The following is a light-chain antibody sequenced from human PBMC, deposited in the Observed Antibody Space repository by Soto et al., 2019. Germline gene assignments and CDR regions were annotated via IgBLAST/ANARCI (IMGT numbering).Light chain of an antibody. CDR1: QSVLYNSNNKNY. CDR3: QQYYSTPWT. CDR2: WAS. V-gene: IGKV4-1*01. Sequence: DIVMTQSPDSLAVSLGERATINCKSSQSVLYNSNNKNYLAWYQQKPGQPPKLLIYWASTRESGVPDRFSGSGSGTDFTLTIRSLQAEDVAVYSCQQYYSTPWTFGQGTKVDIK. J-gene: IGKJ1*01.